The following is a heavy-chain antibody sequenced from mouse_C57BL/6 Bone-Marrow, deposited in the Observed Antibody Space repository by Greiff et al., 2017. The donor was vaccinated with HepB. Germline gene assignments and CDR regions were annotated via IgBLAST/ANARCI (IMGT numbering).Heavy chain of an antibody. CDR3: ARVGYYGTWFAY. CDR1: GYTFTSYW. V-gene: IGHV1-53*01. Sequence: QVQLQQPGPELVKPGASVKLSCKASGYTFTSYWMHWVKQRPGQGLEWIGNINPSNGGTNYNEKFKSKATLTVDKSSSTAYMQLSSLTSEDSAVDYCARVGYYGTWFAYWGQGTLVTVSA. D-gene: IGHD1-1*01. CDR2: INPSNGGT. J-gene: IGHJ3*01.